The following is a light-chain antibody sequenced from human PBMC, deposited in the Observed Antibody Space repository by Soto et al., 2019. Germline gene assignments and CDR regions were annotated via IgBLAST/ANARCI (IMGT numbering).Light chain of an antibody. J-gene: IGLJ2*01. Sequence: SSELTQPPSVSVAPRKTARITCGGNNIGSKSVHWYQQKPGQAPVLVIYYDSDRPSGIPERFSGSNSGNTAALTISRVEAGDEADYYCQVWDSSSDHVVFGGGTKLTVL. CDR3: QVWDSSSDHVV. V-gene: IGLV3-21*04. CDR1: NIGSKS. CDR2: YDS.